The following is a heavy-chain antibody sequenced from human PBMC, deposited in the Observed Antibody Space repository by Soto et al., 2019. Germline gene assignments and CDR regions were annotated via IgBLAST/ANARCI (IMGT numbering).Heavy chain of an antibody. CDR3: AKGPRPRIATYFDY. D-gene: IGHD6-13*01. Sequence: GGSLRLSCAASGFTFSSYAMSWVRQAPGKGLEWVSAIRGSGGSTYYADSVKGRLTISRDNSKNTLYLQMNSLRAEDTAVYYCAKGPRPRIATYFDYWGQGTLVTVSS. V-gene: IGHV3-23*01. CDR2: IRGSGGST. J-gene: IGHJ4*02. CDR1: GFTFSSYA.